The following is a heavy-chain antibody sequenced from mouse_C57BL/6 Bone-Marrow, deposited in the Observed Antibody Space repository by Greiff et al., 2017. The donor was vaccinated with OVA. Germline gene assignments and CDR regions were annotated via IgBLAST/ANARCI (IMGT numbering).Heavy chain of an antibody. Sequence: QVQLQQSGAELVRPGASVKLSCKASGYTFTDYYINWVKQRPGQGLEWIARIYPGSGNTYYNEKFKGKATLTAEKSSSTAYMQLSSLTSEDSAVYFCARRPMDYWGQGTSDTVSS. CDR3: ARRPMDY. CDR1: GYTFTDYY. J-gene: IGHJ4*01. CDR2: IYPGSGNT. V-gene: IGHV1-76*01.